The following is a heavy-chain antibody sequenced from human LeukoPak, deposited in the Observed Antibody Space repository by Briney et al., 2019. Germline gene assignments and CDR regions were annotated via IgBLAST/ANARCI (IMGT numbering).Heavy chain of an antibody. V-gene: IGHV3-21*01. CDR2: ISSSSSYI. CDR1: GFTFSSYS. Sequence: GGSLRLSCAASGFTFSSYSMNWVCQAPGKGLEWVSSISSSSSYIYYADSVKGRFTISRDNAKNSLYLQMNSLRAEDTAVYYCARSTGSYSNPLDYWGQGTLVTVSS. D-gene: IGHD1-26*01. CDR3: ARSTGSYSNPLDY. J-gene: IGHJ4*02.